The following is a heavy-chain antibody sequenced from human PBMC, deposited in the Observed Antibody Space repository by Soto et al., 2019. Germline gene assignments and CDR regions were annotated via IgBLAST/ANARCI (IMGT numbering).Heavy chain of an antibody. J-gene: IGHJ4*01. D-gene: IGHD3-10*01. CDR3: ARDYSGYHGSGRYYPDN. Sequence: GESLKISCQTSGYRFSDYWIVWVRQTPGKGLEWMGIIYPDDSRTIYSPSFQGQVTFSGDLSVNTAYLQWTSLRDDDTAVYYCARDYSGYHGSGRYYPDNWGQGTLVTVSS. V-gene: IGHV5-51*01. CDR1: GYRFSDYW. CDR2: IYPDDSRT.